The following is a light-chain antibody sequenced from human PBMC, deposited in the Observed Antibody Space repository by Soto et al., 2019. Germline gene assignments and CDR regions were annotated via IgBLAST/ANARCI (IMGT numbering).Light chain of an antibody. CDR2: SSD. Sequence: QSVPTQPPSMSGTPGQRVTISCSGSSSNIGSNTVNWYQQLPGTAPKLLIYSSDQRPSGVPDRVSGSKSGTSASLAISGLQPEDEADYYCAASHDSRNGWVFGGGTKLTVL. CDR1: SSNIGSNT. J-gene: IGLJ3*02. CDR3: AASHDSRNGWV. V-gene: IGLV1-44*01.